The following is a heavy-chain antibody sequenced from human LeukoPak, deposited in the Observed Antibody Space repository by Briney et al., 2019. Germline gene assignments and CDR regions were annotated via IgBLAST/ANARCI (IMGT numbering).Heavy chain of an antibody. Sequence: PSETLSLTCTVSGGSISSYYWSWIRQPPGKGLEWIGYIYYSGSTNYNPSLKSRVTISVDTSKNQFSLKLSSVTAADTAVYYCARVGYYDSSGYYNAHDAFDIWGQGTMVTVSS. D-gene: IGHD3-22*01. CDR2: IYYSGST. V-gene: IGHV4-59*01. CDR1: GGSISSYY. J-gene: IGHJ3*02. CDR3: ARVGYYDSSGYYNAHDAFDI.